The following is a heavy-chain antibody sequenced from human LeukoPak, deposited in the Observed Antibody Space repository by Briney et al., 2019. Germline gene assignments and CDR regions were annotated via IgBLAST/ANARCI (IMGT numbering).Heavy chain of an antibody. D-gene: IGHD2-2*02. CDR2: IEPKSGGT. CDR3: AREMGVVPTAIPTVDS. CDR1: GYTFTGHF. J-gene: IGHJ4*02. V-gene: IGHV1-2*02. Sequence: ASVKVSCTASGYTFTGHFTHWVRQAPGQGLEWMGWIEPKSGGTHYGHKFQGRVTMTRDTSMSTAYMELSRLKADDTAVYYCAREMGVVPTAIPTVDSWGQGTLVTVSS.